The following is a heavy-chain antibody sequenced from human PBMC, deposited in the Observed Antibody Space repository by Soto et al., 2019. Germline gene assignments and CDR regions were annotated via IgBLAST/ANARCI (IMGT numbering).Heavy chain of an antibody. D-gene: IGHD3-10*01. CDR1: GFSFDNSW. V-gene: IGHV5-51*01. CDR2: IYPDDSDT. J-gene: IGHJ4*02. CDR3: GRHRGIMSTTSPEDF. Sequence: PGESLKISCTGSGFSFDNSWIVWVRQRPGKGLEWMGIIYPDDSDTRYNPSFQGQVTMSADKSIKTAYLTWSSLKASDTAMYFCGRHRGIMSTTSPEDFWGQGTLVTVSS.